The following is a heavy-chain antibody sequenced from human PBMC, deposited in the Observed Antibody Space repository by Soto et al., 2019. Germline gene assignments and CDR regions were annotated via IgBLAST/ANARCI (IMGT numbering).Heavy chain of an antibody. CDR1: GGSISSSSYY. D-gene: IGHD6-6*01. Sequence: SETLSLTCTVSGGSISSSSYYWGWIRQPPGKGLEWIGSIYYSGSTYYNPSLKSRVTISVDTSKNQFSLKLSSVTAAVTAVYYCARLAARNYFDYWGQGTLVTVSS. J-gene: IGHJ4*02. CDR3: ARLAARNYFDY. V-gene: IGHV4-39*01. CDR2: IYYSGST.